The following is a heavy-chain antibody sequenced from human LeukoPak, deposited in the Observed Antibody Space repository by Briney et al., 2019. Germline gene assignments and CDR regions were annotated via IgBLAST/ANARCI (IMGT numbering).Heavy chain of an antibody. CDR2: ISWDGGSA. J-gene: IGHJ6*04. Sequence: GGSLRLSCAASGFTFDDYAMHWVRQVPGKGLEWVSLISWDGGSALYAESVKGRFTISRDNAKNSLYLQMNSLRAEDTAVYYCAELGITMIGGVWGKGTTVTISS. V-gene: IGHV3-43D*03. CDR1: GFTFDDYA. CDR3: AELGITMIGGV. D-gene: IGHD3-10*02.